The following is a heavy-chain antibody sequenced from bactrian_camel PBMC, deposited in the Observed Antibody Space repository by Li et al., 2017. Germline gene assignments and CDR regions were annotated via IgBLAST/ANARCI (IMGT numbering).Heavy chain of an antibody. V-gene: IGHV3S40*01. D-gene: IGHD4*01. CDR1: GFQFSDYP. CDR3: AAAIRYSDYPCGARTEYEYSY. CDR2: HYTGTATT. J-gene: IGHJ4*01. Sequence: VQLVESGGGLVPPGGSLRLSCAASGFQFSDYPMSWVRQAPGKERAAVAAHYTGTATTYVADSVKGRFTLSRDDAKNTVYLQMSKLTTEDTAMYYCAAAIRYSDYPCGARTEYEYSYWGQGTQVTVS.